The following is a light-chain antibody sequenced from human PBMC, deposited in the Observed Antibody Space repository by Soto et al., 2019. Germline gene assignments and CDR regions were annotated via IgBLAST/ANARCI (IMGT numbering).Light chain of an antibody. CDR3: QQYNNWHPWT. Sequence: EIVMTQSPATLSVSPVERATLSCRASQSVSSNLAWYQQKPGQAPRLLIYGASTRATGIPARFSGSGSGTEFTLTISSLQSEDFAVYYCQQYNNWHPWTFGQGTKVEIK. J-gene: IGKJ1*01. V-gene: IGKV3-15*01. CDR2: GAS. CDR1: QSVSSN.